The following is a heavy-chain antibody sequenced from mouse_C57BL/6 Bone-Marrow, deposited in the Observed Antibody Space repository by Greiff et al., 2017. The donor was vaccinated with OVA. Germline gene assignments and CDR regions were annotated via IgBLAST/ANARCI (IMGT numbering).Heavy chain of an antibody. D-gene: IGHD3-1*01. CDR2: ISNGGGST. V-gene: IGHV5-12*01. CDR1: GFTFSDYY. CDR3: ARHEGLGPFDY. J-gene: IGHJ2*01. Sequence: EVQLVESGGGLVQPGGSLKLSCAASGFTFSDYYMYWVRQTPEKRLEWVAYISNGGGSTYYTETVKGRFTISRDNAKNTLYMQMRRLKSDDTAMYDFARHEGLGPFDYWGQGTTLTVSS.